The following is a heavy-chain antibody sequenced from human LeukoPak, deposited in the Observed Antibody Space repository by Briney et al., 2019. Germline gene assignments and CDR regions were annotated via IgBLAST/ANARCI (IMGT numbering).Heavy chain of an antibody. J-gene: IGHJ3*02. CDR2: INEDGSST. D-gene: IGHD4-17*01. V-gene: IGHV3-74*01. CDR3: ARDHGDYATDAFDI. CDR1: GYTFSTYW. Sequence: GGSLRLSCAASGYTFSTYWMHWVRQGPGKGLVWVSRINEDGSSTSYAESVRGRFTISRDNAKNTLYLQMNSLRAEDTAVYYCARDHGDYATDAFDIWGQGTMVTVSS.